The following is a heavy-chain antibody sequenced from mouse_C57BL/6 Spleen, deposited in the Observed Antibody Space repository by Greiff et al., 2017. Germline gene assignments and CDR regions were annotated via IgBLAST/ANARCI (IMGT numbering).Heavy chain of an antibody. D-gene: IGHD2-3*01. J-gene: IGHJ3*01. CDR2: IDPNGGGT. CDR3: AREGDGYSAWFAY. V-gene: IGHV1-72*01. CDR1: GYTFTSYW. Sequence: QVQLQQPGAELVKPGASVKLSCKASGYTFTSYWMHWVKQRPGRGLEWIGRIDPNGGGTRYTEKFKSKATLTVDKPSSTAYMQLSSLTSEDSAVEYCAREGDGYSAWFAYWGQGTLVTVSA.